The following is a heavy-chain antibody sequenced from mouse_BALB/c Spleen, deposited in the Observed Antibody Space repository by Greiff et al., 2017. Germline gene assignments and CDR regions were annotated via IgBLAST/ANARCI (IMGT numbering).Heavy chain of an antibody. J-gene: IGHJ4*01. Sequence: VQLQQSGAELARPGASVKLSCKASGYTFTSYWMQWVKQRPGQGLEWIGAIYPGDGDTRYTQKFKGKATLTADKSSSTAYMQLSSLASEDSAVYYCARNYGNYGAMDYWGQGTSVTVSS. D-gene: IGHD2-1*01. CDR2: IYPGDGDT. CDR1: GYTFTSYW. V-gene: IGHV1-87*01. CDR3: ARNYGNYGAMDY.